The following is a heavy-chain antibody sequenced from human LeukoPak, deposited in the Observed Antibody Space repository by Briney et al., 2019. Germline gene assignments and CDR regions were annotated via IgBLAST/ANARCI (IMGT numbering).Heavy chain of an antibody. D-gene: IGHD2-15*01. CDR1: GFSFSANW. V-gene: IGHV3-7*01. CDR2: INPAGAET. J-gene: IGHJ4*02. CDR3: ARFGYVAAVDV. Sequence: GGSLRLSCAASGFSFSANWMTWVRQAPGTGLEWVANINPAGAETYYVDPVKGRFTISRDNAKNFLYLQMNSLRAEDTAVYYCARFGYVAAVDVWGQGTLVTVSS.